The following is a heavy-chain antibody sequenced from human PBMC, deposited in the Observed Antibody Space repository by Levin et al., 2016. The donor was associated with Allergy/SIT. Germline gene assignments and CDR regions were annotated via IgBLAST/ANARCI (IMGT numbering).Heavy chain of an antibody. J-gene: IGHJ5*02. Sequence: VRQMPGKGLEWMGIIYPGDSDTRYSPSFQGQVTISADKSISTAYLQWSSLKASDTAMYYCARAQQQLAGFDPWGQGTLVTVSS. CDR2: IYPGDSDT. D-gene: IGHD6-13*01. V-gene: IGHV5-51*01. CDR3: ARAQQQLAGFDP.